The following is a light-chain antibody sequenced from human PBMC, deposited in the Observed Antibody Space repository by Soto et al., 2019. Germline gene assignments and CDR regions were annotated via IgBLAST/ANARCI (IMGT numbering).Light chain of an antibody. CDR1: QSISSY. V-gene: IGKV1-39*01. CDR2: AAS. Sequence: DIQMTQSPSSLSASVLERFTITCRASQSISSYLNWYQQKPGKAPKLLIYAASSLQSGVPSRFSGSGSGTDFTLTISSLQPEDFATYYCQQSYSTLWTFGQGTKVDNK. CDR3: QQSYSTLWT. J-gene: IGKJ1*01.